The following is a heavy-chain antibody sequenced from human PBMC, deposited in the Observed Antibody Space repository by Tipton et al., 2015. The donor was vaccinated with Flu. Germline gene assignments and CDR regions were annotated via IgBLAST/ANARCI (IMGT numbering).Heavy chain of an antibody. CDR3: AKELRFLEWLPPPYSYGMDV. CDR1: RFTFTNYA. J-gene: IGHJ6*02. V-gene: IGHV3-23*01. Sequence: SLRLFCAASRFTFTNYAMSWVRQAPGKGLEWVSTISSSGGTTYYADSVKGRFTISRDNSKNTLYLQMNSLRAEDTALYYCAKELRFLEWLPPPYSYGMDVWGQGTTVTVSS. CDR2: ISSSGGTT. D-gene: IGHD3-3*01.